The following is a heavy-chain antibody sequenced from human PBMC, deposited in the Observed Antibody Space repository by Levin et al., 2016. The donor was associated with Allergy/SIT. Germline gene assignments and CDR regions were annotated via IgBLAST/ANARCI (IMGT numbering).Heavy chain of an antibody. CDR3: AREGARSAYCSSTSCYRNYFDY. Sequence: ASVKVSCKASGYTFTSYAMHWVRQAPGQRLEWMGWINPNSGGTNYAQKFQGWVTMTRDTSISTAYMELSRLRSDDTAVYYCAREGARSAYCSSTSCYRNYFDYWGQGTLVTVSS. CDR2: INPNSGGT. V-gene: IGHV1-2*04. J-gene: IGHJ4*02. CDR1: GYTFTSYA. D-gene: IGHD2-2*02.